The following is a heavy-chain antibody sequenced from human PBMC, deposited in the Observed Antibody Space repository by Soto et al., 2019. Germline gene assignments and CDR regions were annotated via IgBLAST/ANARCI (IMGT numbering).Heavy chain of an antibody. J-gene: IGHJ4*02. D-gene: IGHD5-18*01. CDR1: GGSIHRGGYC. CDR3: SRGILV. CDR2: ISYGGST. V-gene: IGHV4-31*03. Sequence: QVQLQESGPGLVKPSQTLSLTCTVSGGSIHRGGYCWSGIRQHPGKGLDLLGCISYGGSTSYNPSLTSRVTISVDTSKNQFSLTLTSVTAAYKAVYYCSRGILVWGQGALITVSS.